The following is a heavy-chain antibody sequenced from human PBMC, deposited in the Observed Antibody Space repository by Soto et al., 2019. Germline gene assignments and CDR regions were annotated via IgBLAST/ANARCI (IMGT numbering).Heavy chain of an antibody. J-gene: IGHJ4*02. CDR3: AREWGYGSGSYATDY. V-gene: IGHV4-34*01. CDR2: INHSGST. CDR1: GGSFSGYY. D-gene: IGHD3-10*01. Sequence: QVQLQQWGAGLLKPSETLSLTCAVYGGSFSGYYWSWIRQPPGKGLEWIGEINHSGSTNYNPSLNSRVTISVDTSKNQFSLKLSSVTAADTAVYYCAREWGYGSGSYATDYWGQGTLVTVSS.